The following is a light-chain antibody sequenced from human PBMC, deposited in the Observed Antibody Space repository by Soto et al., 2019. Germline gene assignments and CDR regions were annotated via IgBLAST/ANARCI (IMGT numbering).Light chain of an antibody. CDR2: DVS. Sequence: QSVLTQPRSVSGSPGQSVTISCTGTSSDVGGYNYVSWYQQHPGKAPKLMIYDVSKRPSGVPDRFSGSKSGNTASLTISGLQAEDEADYYCCSYAGIYTSVFGGGTKVTV. CDR3: CSYAGIYTSV. V-gene: IGLV2-11*01. CDR1: SSDVGGYNY. J-gene: IGLJ2*01.